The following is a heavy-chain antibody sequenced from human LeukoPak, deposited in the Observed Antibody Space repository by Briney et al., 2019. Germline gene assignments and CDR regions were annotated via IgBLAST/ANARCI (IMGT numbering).Heavy chain of an antibody. D-gene: IGHD4-17*01. CDR2: IYYSGST. CDR3: AREHGYGDFDY. J-gene: IGHJ4*02. V-gene: IGHV4-59*01. Sequence: PSETLSLTCTVSGGSISSYYWSWIRQPPEKGLEWIGYIYYSGSTNYNPSLKSRVTISVDTSKNQFSLKLTSVTAADTAVYYCAREHGYGDFDYWGQGTLVTVSS. CDR1: GGSISSYY.